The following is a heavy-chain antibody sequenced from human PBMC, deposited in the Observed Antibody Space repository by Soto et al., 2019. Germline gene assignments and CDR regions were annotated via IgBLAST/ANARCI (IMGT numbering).Heavy chain of an antibody. J-gene: IGHJ4*02. V-gene: IGHV1-69*02. CDR1: GGTFSSYT. CDR2: IIPILGIA. Sequence: QVQLVQSGAEVKKPGSSVKVSCRAPGGTFSSYTISWVRQAPGQGLEWMGRIIPILGIANYAQKFQGRVTITADKSTSTAYMELSSLRSEDTAVYYCARGDGSSDYWGQGTLVTVSS. CDR3: ARGDGSSDY. D-gene: IGHD3-16*02.